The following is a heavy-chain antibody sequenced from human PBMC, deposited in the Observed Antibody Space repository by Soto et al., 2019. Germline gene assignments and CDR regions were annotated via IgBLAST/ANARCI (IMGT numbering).Heavy chain of an antibody. J-gene: IGHJ4*02. CDR3: ARQEGGSLQPLDY. CDR1: GYSFTSYW. V-gene: IGHV5-51*01. Sequence: PGESLKISCKSSGYSFTSYWIAWVRQMPGKGLEWMGIIYPGDSDTRYSPSLQGQVTISADKSISTVYLQWSSLKASDTAMYYCARQEGGSLQPLDYWGQGTLVTVSS. D-gene: IGHD1-26*01. CDR2: IYPGDSDT.